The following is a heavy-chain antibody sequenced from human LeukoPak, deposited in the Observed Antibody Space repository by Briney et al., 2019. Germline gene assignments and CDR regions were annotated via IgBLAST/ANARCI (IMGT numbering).Heavy chain of an antibody. CDR2: TSGSGGTT. D-gene: IGHD4-11*01. CDR1: GFTFTSYA. Sequence: GGSLRLSCAASGFTFTSYAMSWVRQAPGKGLEWVSATSGSGGTTYYADSVKGRFTISRDNAKNSLYLQMNSLRAGDTAVYYCARDFGNDYRDYWGQGTLVTVSS. V-gene: IGHV3-23*01. CDR3: ARDFGNDYRDY. J-gene: IGHJ4*02.